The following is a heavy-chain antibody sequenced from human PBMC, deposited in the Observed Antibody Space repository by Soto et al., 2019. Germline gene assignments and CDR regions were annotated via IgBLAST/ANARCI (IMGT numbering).Heavy chain of an antibody. CDR3: AKGGSQLPTENEDY. CDR1: GFTFRNYA. V-gene: IGHV3-23*01. CDR2: ISGRGGNT. D-gene: IGHD2-2*01. Sequence: GGSLRLSCAASGFTFRNYAMTWVRQAPGKGLEWVSSISGRGGNTYYADSVKGRFTISRDNSKSTLFLQMNSLRVEDTAVYYCAKGGSQLPTENEDYWGQGTLVTVSS. J-gene: IGHJ4*02.